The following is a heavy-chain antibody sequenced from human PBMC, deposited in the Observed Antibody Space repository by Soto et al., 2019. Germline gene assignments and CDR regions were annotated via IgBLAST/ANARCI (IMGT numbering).Heavy chain of an antibody. D-gene: IGHD6-13*01. CDR3: ARMGSSSWYAFDI. CDR2: IYYSGST. CDR1: GGSICSGDYY. J-gene: IGHJ3*02. V-gene: IGHV4-30-4*01. Sequence: SETLSLTCTVSGGSICSGDYYWSWIRQPPGKGLEWIGYIYYSGSTYYNPSLKSRVTISVDTSKNQFSLKLSSVTAADTAVYYCARMGSSSWYAFDIWGQGTMVTVSS.